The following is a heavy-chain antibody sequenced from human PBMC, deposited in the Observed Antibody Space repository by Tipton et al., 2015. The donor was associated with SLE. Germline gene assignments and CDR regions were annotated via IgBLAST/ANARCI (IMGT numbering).Heavy chain of an antibody. CDR3: ASLTGDRRDY. CDR2: IYYSGST. CDR1: GGSISSRSYY. J-gene: IGHJ4*02. D-gene: IGHD7-27*01. V-gene: IGHV4-39*07. Sequence: TLSLTCTVSGGSISSRSYYWGWIRQPPGKGLEWIGSIYYSGSTYYNPSLKSRVTISVDTSKNQFSLKLSSVTAADTAVYYCASLTGDRRDYWGQGTLVTVSS.